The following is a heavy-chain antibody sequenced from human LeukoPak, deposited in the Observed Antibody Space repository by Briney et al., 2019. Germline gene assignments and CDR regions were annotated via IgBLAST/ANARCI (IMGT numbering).Heavy chain of an antibody. V-gene: IGHV3-7*01. J-gene: IGHJ4*02. Sequence: GGSLRLSCAASGFTFSSYWMSWVRQAPGKVLEWVANIKQDGSEKYYVDSVKGRFTISRDNAKNSLYLQMNSLRAEDTAVYYCARDRSSPTIFGVDIFLDYWGQGTLVTVSS. CDR3: ARDRSSPTIFGVDIFLDY. D-gene: IGHD3-3*01. CDR2: IKQDGSEK. CDR1: GFTFSSYW.